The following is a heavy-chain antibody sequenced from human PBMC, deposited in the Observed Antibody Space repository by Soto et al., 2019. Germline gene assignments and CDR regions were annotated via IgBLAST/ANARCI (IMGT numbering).Heavy chain of an antibody. D-gene: IGHD1-7*01. CDR3: ARVGNWNYVDYYYYRMDV. Sequence: SETLSLTCTVSGGSISSSSYYWCWIRHPPGKGLEWIGSIYYSGSTYYNPSLKSRVTISVDTSKNQFSLKLSSVTAADTAVYYCARVGNWNYVDYYYYRMDVWGQGTTVTVSS. CDR1: GGSISSSSYY. V-gene: IGHV4-39*07. J-gene: IGHJ6*02. CDR2: IYYSGST.